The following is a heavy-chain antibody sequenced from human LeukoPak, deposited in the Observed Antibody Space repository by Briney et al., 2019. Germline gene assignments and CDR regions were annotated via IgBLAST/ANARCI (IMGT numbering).Heavy chain of an antibody. CDR2: IYYSGST. J-gene: IGHJ4*02. V-gene: IGHV4-61*05. CDR1: GGSISSSSYY. CDR3: ARGRKYGDYEFDY. Sequence: SETLSLTCTVSGGSISSSSYYWGWIRQPPGKGLEWIGYIYYSGSTNYNPSLKSRVTTSVDTFKNQFSLKLSSVTAADTAVYYCARGRKYGDYEFDYWGQGTLVTVSS. D-gene: IGHD4-17*01.